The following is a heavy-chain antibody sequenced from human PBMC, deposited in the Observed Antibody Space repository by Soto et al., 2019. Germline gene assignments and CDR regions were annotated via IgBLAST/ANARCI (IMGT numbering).Heavy chain of an antibody. J-gene: IGHJ4*02. D-gene: IGHD5-18*01. V-gene: IGHV3-7*01. Sequence: EVQLVESGGGLVQPGGSLRLSCAASGFTFSSYWMSWVRQAPGKGLEWVANIKQDGSEKYYVDSVKGRFTISRDNAKNSLYLEMNSLRAEDTAVYYCAREGSYGPFDYWGQGTLVTVSS. CDR2: IKQDGSEK. CDR1: GFTFSSYW. CDR3: AREGSYGPFDY.